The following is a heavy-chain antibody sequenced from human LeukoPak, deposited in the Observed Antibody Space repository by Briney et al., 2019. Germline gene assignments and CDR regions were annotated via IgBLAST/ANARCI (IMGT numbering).Heavy chain of an antibody. CDR1: GYTFTSYG. CDR3: ARVYCTNGVCYTFDY. J-gene: IGHJ4*02. Sequence: ASVKVSCKASGYTFTSYGISWVRQAPGQGLEWMGWISAYNGNTNYAQKLQGRVTMTTGTSTSTAYMELRSLRSDDTAVYYCARVYCTNGVCYTFDYWGQGTLVTVSS. D-gene: IGHD2-8*01. CDR2: ISAYNGNT. V-gene: IGHV1-18*01.